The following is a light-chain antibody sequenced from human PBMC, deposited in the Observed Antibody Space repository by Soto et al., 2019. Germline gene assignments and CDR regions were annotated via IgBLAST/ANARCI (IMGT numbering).Light chain of an antibody. J-gene: IGLJ1*01. V-gene: IGLV2-14*01. CDR2: EVS. CDR3: SSYTSSSTRV. CDR1: SSDVGGYNY. Sequence: ALTQPASVSGSPGQSITISCTGTSSDVGGYNYVSWYQQHPGKAPKLMISEVSNRPSGVSNRFSGSKSGNTASLTISGLQAEDEADYYCSSYTSSSTRVFETGTKVTVL.